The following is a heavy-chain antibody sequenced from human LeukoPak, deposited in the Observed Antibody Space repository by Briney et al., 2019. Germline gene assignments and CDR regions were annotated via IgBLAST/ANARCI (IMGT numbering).Heavy chain of an antibody. J-gene: IGHJ4*02. CDR3: ARDQILWFGESVDY. Sequence: GGSLRLSCAASGFTFSSYSMYWVRQAPGKGLEWVSSISGSGDSTFYADSVKGRFTISRDNAKNSLYLQMNSLRDEDTAVYYCARDQILWFGESVDYWGQGTLVTVSS. CDR2: ISGSGDST. D-gene: IGHD3-10*01. V-gene: IGHV3-21*01. CDR1: GFTFSSYS.